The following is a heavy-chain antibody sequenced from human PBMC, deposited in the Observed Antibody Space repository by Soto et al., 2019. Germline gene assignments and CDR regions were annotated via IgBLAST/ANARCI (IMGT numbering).Heavy chain of an antibody. J-gene: IGHJ5*02. CDR3: AKGGSSRTEWFDP. CDR2: INPSSGGT. CDR1: GYPLTAKY. V-gene: IGHV1-2*02. D-gene: IGHD6-13*01. Sequence: ASVKVSCKASGYPLTAKYLHWVRQAPGQGLEWMGWINPSSGGTKEAQKFRGRVTMTRDTSISAAYMELSRLTSDDTAVYYFAKGGSSRTEWFDPWGQGTLVTGSS.